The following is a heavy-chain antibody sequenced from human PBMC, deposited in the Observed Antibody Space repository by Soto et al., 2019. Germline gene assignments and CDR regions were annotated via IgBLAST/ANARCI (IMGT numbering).Heavy chain of an antibody. J-gene: IGHJ4*02. CDR2: MNPNSGNT. Sequence: ASVKVSCKASGYTFTSYDINWVRQATGQGLEWMGWMNPNSGNTGYAQKFQGRVTMTRNTSISIAYMELSSLRSEDTAVYYCARVPLYFGVTTVDYWGQGTLVTVSS. D-gene: IGHD4-17*01. CDR1: GYTFTSYD. CDR3: ARVPLYFGVTTVDY. V-gene: IGHV1-8*01.